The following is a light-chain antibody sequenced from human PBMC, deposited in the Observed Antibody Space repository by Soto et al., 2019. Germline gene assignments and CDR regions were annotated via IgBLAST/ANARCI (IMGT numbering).Light chain of an antibody. CDR3: HQYGSSVRA. CDR1: QSITGNY. V-gene: IGKV3-20*01. J-gene: IGKJ1*01. CDR2: GAS. Sequence: DIVLTQSPGTLSLSPGDRATLSCRASQSITGNYLVWHQQKPGQAPKLLIYGASTRAPGIPDRFNGSGSGTDFTLTISRLEADDVAVYHCHQYGSSVRAFGQGTKLEIK.